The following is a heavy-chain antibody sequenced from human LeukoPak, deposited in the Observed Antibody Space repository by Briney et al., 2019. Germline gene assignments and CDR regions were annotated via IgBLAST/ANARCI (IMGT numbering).Heavy chain of an antibody. CDR3: AREGMYYYDSSGYPDY. CDR1: GYTFTSYY. D-gene: IGHD3-22*01. Sequence: GASVKVSCKASGYTFTSYYMHWVRQAPGQGLEWTGIINPSGGSTSYAQKFQGRVTMTRNTSTSTVYMELSSLRSEDTAVYYCAREGMYYYDSSGYPDYWGQGTLVTVSS. V-gene: IGHV1-46*01. J-gene: IGHJ4*02. CDR2: INPSGGST.